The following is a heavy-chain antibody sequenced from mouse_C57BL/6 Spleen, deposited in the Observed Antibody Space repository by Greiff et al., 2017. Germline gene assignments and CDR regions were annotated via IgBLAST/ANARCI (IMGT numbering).Heavy chain of an antibody. D-gene: IGHD1-1*01. Sequence: VQLQQSGAELVKPGASVKLSCTASGFNITDYYMHWVKQRPEQGLEWIGRIDPEDGETKYAPKFKGKATITADTSSNTAYLQLSSLTPEDTAVYYCATGGSSSFDYWGQGTTLTVSS. CDR2: IDPEDGET. CDR1: GFNITDYY. J-gene: IGHJ2*01. CDR3: ATGGSSSFDY. V-gene: IGHV14-2*01.